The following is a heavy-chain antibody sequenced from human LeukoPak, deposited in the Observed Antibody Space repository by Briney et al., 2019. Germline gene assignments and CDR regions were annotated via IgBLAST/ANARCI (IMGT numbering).Heavy chain of an antibody. D-gene: IGHD2-2*01. CDR3: VKFSLYCSSTSCKFDAFDI. CDR2: ISSNGGST. Sequence: GGPLRLSRSASGFAFSSYAMHWLRQAPGKGLEYVSAISSNGGSTYYADSVKGRFTISRDNSKNTLYLQMSRLRAEDTAVYYCVKFSLYCSSTSCKFDAFDIWGQGTMVTVSS. J-gene: IGHJ3*02. CDR1: GFAFSSYA. V-gene: IGHV3-64D*06.